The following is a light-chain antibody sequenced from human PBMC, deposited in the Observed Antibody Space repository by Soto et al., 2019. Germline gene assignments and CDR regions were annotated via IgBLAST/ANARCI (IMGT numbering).Light chain of an antibody. J-gene: IGKJ1*01. CDR3: QQYNDYSWT. Sequence: IQMTQSPSTLSASVGDRVAITCRASQSIGIGLAWYQQKPGKAPRFLMYKASSLESGVPSRFSGSGYGTEFTLTISSLQPDDFATYYCQQYNDYSWTFGQGTKVEIK. CDR1: QSIGIG. CDR2: KAS. V-gene: IGKV1-5*03.